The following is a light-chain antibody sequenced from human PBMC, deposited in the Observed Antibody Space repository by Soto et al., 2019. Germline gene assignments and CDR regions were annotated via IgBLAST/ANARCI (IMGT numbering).Light chain of an antibody. Sequence: EIVLTQSPGTLSLSPGERATLSCRISQGVGSSNLAWYQLKPGQAPRLLTFGASSRAAGIPDRFSGGGSGTDFTLTISRLETEDFAVYYCQHYGNSVFTFGPGTKVDI. CDR1: QGVGSSN. J-gene: IGKJ3*01. V-gene: IGKV3-20*01. CDR2: GAS. CDR3: QHYGNSVFT.